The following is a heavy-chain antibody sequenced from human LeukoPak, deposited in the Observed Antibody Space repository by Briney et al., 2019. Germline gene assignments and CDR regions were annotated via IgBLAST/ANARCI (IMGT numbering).Heavy chain of an antibody. CDR3: AKDVRGYSYGLYNWFDP. Sequence: SGGSLRLSCAASGFTFSSYGMHWVRQAPGKGLEWVAFIRYDGSNKYYADSVKGRFTISRDNSKNTLYLQMNSLRAEDTAVYYCAKDVRGYSYGLYNWFDPWGQGTLVTVSP. J-gene: IGHJ5*02. CDR1: GFTFSSYG. CDR2: IRYDGSNK. D-gene: IGHD5-18*01. V-gene: IGHV3-30*02.